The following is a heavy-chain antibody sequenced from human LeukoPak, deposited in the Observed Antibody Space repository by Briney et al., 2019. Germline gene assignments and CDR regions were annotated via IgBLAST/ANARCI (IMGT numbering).Heavy chain of an antibody. D-gene: IGHD4-17*01. Sequence: GGSLRLSCAASGFTVSNNYMSWVRQAPGKGLEWVSVIYSGGSTYYADSLKGRFTISRDNSKNTVYLQMNSLRAEDTAMYYCARDLYGDYSFDYWGQGTLVTVSS. CDR2: IYSGGST. CDR1: GFTVSNNY. J-gene: IGHJ4*02. CDR3: ARDLYGDYSFDY. V-gene: IGHV3-53*01.